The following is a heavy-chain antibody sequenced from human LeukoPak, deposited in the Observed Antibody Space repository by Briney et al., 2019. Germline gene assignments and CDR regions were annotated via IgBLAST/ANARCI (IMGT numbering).Heavy chain of an antibody. D-gene: IGHD3-22*01. CDR1: GGSISSSSYY. J-gene: IGHJ5*02. Sequence: SETLSLTRTVSGGSISSSSYYWGWIRQPPGKGLEWIGSIYYSGSTYYNPSLKSRVTISVDTSKNQFSLKLSSVTAADTAVYYCARHVGFTWDSSELDQNNWFDPWGQGTLVTVSS. CDR2: IYYSGST. CDR3: ARHVGFTWDSSELDQNNWFDP. V-gene: IGHV4-39*01.